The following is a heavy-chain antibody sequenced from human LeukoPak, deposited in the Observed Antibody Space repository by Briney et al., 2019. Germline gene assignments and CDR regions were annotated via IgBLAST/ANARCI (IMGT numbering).Heavy chain of an antibody. D-gene: IGHD2-2*01. CDR2: IYHSGST. CDR1: GGSISSGGYS. CDR3: ARGLVVPAANRGSFDY. Sequence: PSQTLSLTCAVSGGSISSGGYSWSWIRQPPGKGLEWIGYIYHSGSTYYNPSLKSRVTISVDRSKNQFSLKLSSATAADTAVYYCARGLVVPAANRGSFDYWGQGTLVTVSS. J-gene: IGHJ4*02. V-gene: IGHV4-30-2*01.